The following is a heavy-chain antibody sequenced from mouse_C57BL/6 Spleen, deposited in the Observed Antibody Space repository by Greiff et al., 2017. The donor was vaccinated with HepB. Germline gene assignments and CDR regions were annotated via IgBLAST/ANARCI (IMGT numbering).Heavy chain of an antibody. D-gene: IGHD1-1*01. CDR3: ARHYYGSSYYFDY. J-gene: IGHJ2*01. CDR1: GFTFSSYG. CDR2: ISSGGSYT. Sequence: EVKLVESGGDLVKPGGSLKLSCAASGFTFSSYGMSWVRQTPDKRLEWVATISSGGSYTYYPDSVKGRFTISRDNAKNTLYLQMSSLKSEHTAMYYCARHYYGSSYYFDYWGQGTTLTVSS. V-gene: IGHV5-6*02.